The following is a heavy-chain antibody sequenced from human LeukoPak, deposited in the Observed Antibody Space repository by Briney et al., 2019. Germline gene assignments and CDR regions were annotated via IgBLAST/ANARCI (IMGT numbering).Heavy chain of an antibody. CDR2: INHSGST. CDR3: ARGFRDGYNYGY. V-gene: IGHV4-34*01. D-gene: IGHD5-24*01. CDR1: GGSFSGYY. Sequence: SETLSLTCAVHGGSFSGYYWSWIRQPPGKGLEWIGEINHSGSTNYNPSLKSRVTISVDTSKNQFSLKLSSVTAADTAVYYCARGFRDGYNYGYWGQGTLVTVSS. J-gene: IGHJ4*02.